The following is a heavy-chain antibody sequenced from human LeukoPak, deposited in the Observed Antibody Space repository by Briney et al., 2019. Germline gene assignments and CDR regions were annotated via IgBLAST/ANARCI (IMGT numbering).Heavy chain of an antibody. CDR1: VTAFRNYA. J-gene: IGHJ5*02. Sequence: GRCLRLSCSASVTAFRNYAMHWVRQSPLKVRYNVSAISNNGSTTYNADSVGIRLTISRDNSKTTLYLQISSLRPDDTSVYYCVRTYDENPLGWFAPWGQGTLVTVSS. CDR2: ISNNGSTT. V-gene: IGHV3-64D*06. CDR3: VRTYDENPLGWFAP. D-gene: IGHD5-12*01.